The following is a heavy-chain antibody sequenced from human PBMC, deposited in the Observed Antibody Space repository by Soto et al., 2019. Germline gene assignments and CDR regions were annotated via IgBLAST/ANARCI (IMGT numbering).Heavy chain of an antibody. CDR1: GGSISSGAYS. CDR2: ISHIGIA. Sequence: PSETLSLTCAVSGGSISSGAYSWSWFRQPPGKGLERIGFISHIGIADYNPSLKSRVTISVDVSKNQFSLRLRSLTAADTAMYYCARDIRDYYDRSGTNDSFAIWGQVSIRTFSS. V-gene: IGHV4-30-2*01. D-gene: IGHD3-22*01. J-gene: IGHJ3*02. CDR3: ARDIRDYYDRSGTNDSFAI.